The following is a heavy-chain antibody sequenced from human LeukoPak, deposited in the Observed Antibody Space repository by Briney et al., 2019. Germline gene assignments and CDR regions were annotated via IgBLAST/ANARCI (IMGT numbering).Heavy chain of an antibody. D-gene: IGHD4-11*01. Sequence: SETLSLTCTVSGGSITSSSYYWVWIRQPPGKGLEWTGSIFHSGSTYYNASLKSRVTISKDTSNNDLSLKVTSVTAADTAGYYCARAPWAYGNYVHAFDIWGQGTMVTVSS. CDR2: IFHSGST. V-gene: IGHV4-39*07. CDR1: GGSITSSSYY. J-gene: IGHJ3*02. CDR3: ARAPWAYGNYVHAFDI.